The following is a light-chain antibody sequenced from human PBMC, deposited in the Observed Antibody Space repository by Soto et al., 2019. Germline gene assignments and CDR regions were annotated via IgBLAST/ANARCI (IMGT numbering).Light chain of an antibody. CDR3: QQANSFPFT. J-gene: IGKJ3*01. CDR1: QAVSSW. Sequence: DIQVTQSPSSVSASVGDRVTITCRTTQAVSSWLVWYQQKPGKAPKLLIYTASRLQSGVPSRFSGSGSGPDFNLTISSLQPEDFATYYCQQANSFPFTFGPGTKVDIK. V-gene: IGKV1-12*01. CDR2: TAS.